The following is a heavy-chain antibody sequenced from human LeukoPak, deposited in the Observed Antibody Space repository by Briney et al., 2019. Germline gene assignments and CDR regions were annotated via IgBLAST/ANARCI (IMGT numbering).Heavy chain of an antibody. CDR2: IIPILGIA. CDR3: ARYSSSSGGDYFDY. CDR1: GGTFSSYA. J-gene: IGHJ4*02. D-gene: IGHD6-6*01. Sequence: SVKVSCKASGGTFSSYAISWVRQAPGQGLEWMGRIIPILGIANYAQKFQGRVTITADKSTSTAYMELSSLRSEDTAVYYCARYSSSSGGDYFDYWGQGTLVTVSS. V-gene: IGHV1-69*04.